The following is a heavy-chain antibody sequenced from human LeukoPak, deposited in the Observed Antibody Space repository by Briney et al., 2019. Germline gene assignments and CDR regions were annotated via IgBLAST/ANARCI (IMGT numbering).Heavy chain of an antibody. D-gene: IGHD3-10*01. J-gene: IGHJ4*02. Sequence: SVKVSCKASGYTFSGYHIHRVRQAPGQGLEWMGRIIPILGIANYAQKFQGRVTITADKSTSTAYMELSSLRSEDTAVYYCARSSAMVRGAPFDYWGQGTLVTVSS. V-gene: IGHV1-69*02. CDR2: IIPILGIA. CDR1: GYTFSGYH. CDR3: ARSSAMVRGAPFDY.